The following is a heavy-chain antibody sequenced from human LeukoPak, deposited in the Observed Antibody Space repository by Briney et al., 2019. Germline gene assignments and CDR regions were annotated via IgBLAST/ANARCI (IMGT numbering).Heavy chain of an antibody. CDR2: MRYSGSA. Sequence: PSETLSLTCTVSGGSISSSSHYWGWLRQPPGKGLEWIGSMRYSGSAYYNLSLKSRVTISVDTSKSQFSLKLSSVTAADTAVYYCARHVYGEYGPGDYWGQGILVTVSS. D-gene: IGHD4-17*01. CDR1: GGSISSSSHY. V-gene: IGHV4-39*01. CDR3: ARHVYGEYGPGDY. J-gene: IGHJ4*02.